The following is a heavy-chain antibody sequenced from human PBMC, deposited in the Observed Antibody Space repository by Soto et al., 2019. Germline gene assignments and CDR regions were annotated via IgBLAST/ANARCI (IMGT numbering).Heavy chain of an antibody. D-gene: IGHD6-13*01. CDR2: IYYSGST. V-gene: IGHV4-59*01. CDR3: ASSGYSSSWSR. Sequence: QVQLQESGPGLVKPSETLSLTCTVSGGSISSYYWSWIRQPPGKGLEWIGYIYYSGSTNYNPSLKRRVTIPVATSKTQFSLKLRSVTAADTAVYYCASSGYSSSWSRWGQGTLVTVSS. J-gene: IGHJ4*02. CDR1: GGSISSYY.